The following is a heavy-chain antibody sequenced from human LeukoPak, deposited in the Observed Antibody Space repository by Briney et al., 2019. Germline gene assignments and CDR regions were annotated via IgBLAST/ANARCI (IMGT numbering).Heavy chain of an antibody. D-gene: IGHD2-8*01. CDR1: GGSISSSSYY. Sequence: SETLSLTCTVSGGSISSSSYYWGWIRQPPGKGLEWIGSIYYSGTTYYNPSLKSRVTVSADTSKNQFSLRLTSVTAADTAVYYCARDRACSNGVCSYFDYWGQGTLITVSS. J-gene: IGHJ4*02. CDR2: IYYSGTT. CDR3: ARDRACSNGVCSYFDY. V-gene: IGHV4-39*01.